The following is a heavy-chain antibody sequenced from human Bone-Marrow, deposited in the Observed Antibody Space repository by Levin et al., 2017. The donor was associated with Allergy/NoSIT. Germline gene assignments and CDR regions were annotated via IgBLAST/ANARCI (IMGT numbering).Heavy chain of an antibody. Sequence: ASVKVSCKASGYTFTGYYIHWVRQAPGQGLEWMGWFNPKSGDTKYAQKFQGRVTMTRDTSISAAYMELSSLRSDDTAVYFCARDEDGQWLEAGSHFDYWGQGTLVTVSS. V-gene: IGHV1-2*02. D-gene: IGHD6-19*01. CDR2: FNPKSGDT. J-gene: IGHJ4*02. CDR3: ARDEDGQWLEAGSHFDY. CDR1: GYTFTGYY.